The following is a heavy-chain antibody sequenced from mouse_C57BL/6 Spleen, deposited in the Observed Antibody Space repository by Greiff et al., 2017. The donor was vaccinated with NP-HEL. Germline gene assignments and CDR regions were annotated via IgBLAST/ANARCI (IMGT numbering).Heavy chain of an antibody. Sequence: VHVKQSGPELVKPGASVKISCKASGYSFTGYYMNWVKQSPEKSLEWIGEINPSTGGTTYNQKFKAKATLTVDKSSSTAYMQLKSLTSDDSAVYYCARARYYGSSNYFDYWGQGTTLTVSS. CDR1: GYSFTGYY. V-gene: IGHV1-42*01. D-gene: IGHD1-1*01. CDR2: INPSTGGT. CDR3: ARARYYGSSNYFDY. J-gene: IGHJ2*01.